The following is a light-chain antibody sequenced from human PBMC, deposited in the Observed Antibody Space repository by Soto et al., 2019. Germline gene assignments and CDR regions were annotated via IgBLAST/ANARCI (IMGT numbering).Light chain of an antibody. Sequence: EIHMTQSPSTLSASVGDRVTITCRPSQSIDTWLAGHQQKAGQVPKLLVCKGSSVESGVPSRFSGSGSGTEFTLTISSLQPDDSATYFCQQYNRYRALGQGTKVDTK. J-gene: IGKJ1*01. CDR1: QSIDTW. CDR3: QQYNRYRA. CDR2: KGS. V-gene: IGKV1-5*03.